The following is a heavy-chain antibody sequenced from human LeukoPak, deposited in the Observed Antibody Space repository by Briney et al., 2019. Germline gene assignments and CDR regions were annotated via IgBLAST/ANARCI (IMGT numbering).Heavy chain of an antibody. J-gene: IGHJ5*02. CDR1: GYSFTNYW. V-gene: IGHV5-10-1*01. CDR2: IDPSDSYI. Sequence: GESLKISCKGSGYSFTNYWISWVRQMPGKGLEWMGGIDPSDSYINYNPSFQGHVTISVDKSISTAYLQWSSLKASDTAMYYCASRNWFDPWGQGTLVTVSS. CDR3: ASRNWFDP.